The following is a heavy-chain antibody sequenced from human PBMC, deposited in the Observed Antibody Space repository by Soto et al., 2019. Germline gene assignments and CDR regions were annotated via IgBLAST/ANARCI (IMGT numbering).Heavy chain of an antibody. J-gene: IGHJ4*02. CDR3: TTDPGDYEDF. D-gene: IGHD4-17*01. CDR1: GFTFIIAW. V-gene: IGHV3-15*01. Sequence: PGGSLRLSCEGSGFTFIIAWMSWVRQAPGKGLEWVGRIKSRTDGGAADYAAPVRGRFTISRDDSKDTLYLQMNSLKIEDSALYYCTTDPGDYEDFWGQGTLVTVSS. CDR2: IKSRTDGGAA.